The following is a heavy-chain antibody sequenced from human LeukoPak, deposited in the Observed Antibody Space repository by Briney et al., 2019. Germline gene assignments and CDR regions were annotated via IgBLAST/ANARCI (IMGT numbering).Heavy chain of an antibody. J-gene: IGHJ5*02. D-gene: IGHD3-10*01. V-gene: IGHV1-2*02. CDR2: INPNSGCT. CDR1: GYTFTGYY. CDR3: ASFGLYLVSYLGWFDP. Sequence: ASVKDSCKTSGYTFTGYYMHWVRQAPGQGLEWMGWINPNSGCTNYAQKFQGRVTMTRATSISTAYMELSRLRSDDTGVYHCASFGLYLVSYLGWFDPWGQGNLVTVSS.